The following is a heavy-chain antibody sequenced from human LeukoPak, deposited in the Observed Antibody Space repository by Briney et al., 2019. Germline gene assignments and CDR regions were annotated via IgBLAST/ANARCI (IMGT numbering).Heavy chain of an antibody. CDR2: ISAYNGNT. V-gene: IGHV1-18*01. CDR3: ARDYYDSSGDFDY. Sequence: ASVKVSCKASGYTFTSYGISWVRQAPGQGLEWMGWISAYNGNTNYAQKLQGRVTMTRNTSISTAYMELSSLRSEDTAVYYCARDYYDSSGDFDYWGQGTLVTVSS. CDR1: GYTFTSYG. J-gene: IGHJ4*02. D-gene: IGHD3-22*01.